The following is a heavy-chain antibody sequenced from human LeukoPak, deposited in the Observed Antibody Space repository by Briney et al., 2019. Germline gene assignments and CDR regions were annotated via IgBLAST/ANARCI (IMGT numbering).Heavy chain of an antibody. CDR2: IYYSGST. D-gene: IGHD2-15*01. Sequence: PSETLSLTCAVYGGSFSGYYWSWIRQPPGKGLEWIGYIYYSGSTNYNPSLKSRVTISVDTSKNQFSLRLSSVTAADTAVYYCARDGVVAATIYYYYYMDVWGKGTTVTVSS. V-gene: IGHV4-59*01. CDR1: GGSFSGYY. J-gene: IGHJ6*03. CDR3: ARDGVVAATIYYYYYMDV.